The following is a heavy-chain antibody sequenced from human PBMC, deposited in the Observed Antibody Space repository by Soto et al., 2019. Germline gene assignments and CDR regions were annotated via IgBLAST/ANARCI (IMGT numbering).Heavy chain of an antibody. CDR1: GFTFDDYT. J-gene: IGHJ5*02. Sequence: EVQLVESGGVVVQPGGSLRLSCAASGFTFDDYTMHWVRQAPGKGLEWVSLISWDGGSTYYADSVKGRFTISRDNSKNSRYLQMNSLRTEDTALYYCAKGVDIGTEDWFDPWGQGTLVTVSS. CDR3: AKGVDIGTEDWFDP. D-gene: IGHD1-7*01. CDR2: ISWDGGST. V-gene: IGHV3-43*01.